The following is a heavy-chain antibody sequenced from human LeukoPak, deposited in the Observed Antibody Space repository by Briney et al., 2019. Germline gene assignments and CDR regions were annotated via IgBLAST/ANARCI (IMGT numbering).Heavy chain of an antibody. Sequence: GGSLRLSCAASGFTFSRYWMSWVRQAPGKGLEWVANIKLDGSEKYYVDSVKGRFTISRDNAKNLMYLQVNSLRAEDTAVYYCARDFEYSSSAGTFDYWGQGTRVTAS. D-gene: IGHD6-6*01. V-gene: IGHV3-7*01. CDR1: GFTFSRYW. CDR3: ARDFEYSSSAGTFDY. J-gene: IGHJ4*02. CDR2: IKLDGSEK.